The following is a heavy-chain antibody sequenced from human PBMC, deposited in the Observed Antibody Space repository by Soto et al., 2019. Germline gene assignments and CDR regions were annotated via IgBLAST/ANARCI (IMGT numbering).Heavy chain of an antibody. CDR1: GFTFSSYA. J-gene: IGHJ3*02. V-gene: IGHV3-23*01. CDR2: ISGSGGST. Sequence: LRLSCAASGFTFSSYAMSWVRQAPGKGLEWVSAISGSGGSTYYADSVKGRFTISRDNSKNTLYLQMNSLRAEDTAVYYCANQEDYYDSSGDFDAFDIWGQGTMVTVSS. CDR3: ANQEDYYDSSGDFDAFDI. D-gene: IGHD3-22*01.